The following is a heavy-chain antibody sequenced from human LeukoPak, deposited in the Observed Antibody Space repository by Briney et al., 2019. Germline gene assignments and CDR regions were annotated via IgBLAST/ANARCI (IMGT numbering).Heavy chain of an antibody. CDR3: ARGPSHYYDSSGYYYVTAFDI. Sequence: GGSLRLSCAASGFTFSSYWMSWVRQAPGKGLEWVANIKQDGSEKYYVDSVKGRFTISRNNAKNSLYLQMNSLRAEDTAVYYCARGPSHYYDSSGYYYVTAFDIWGQGTMVTVSS. V-gene: IGHV3-7*04. D-gene: IGHD3-22*01. J-gene: IGHJ3*02. CDR2: IKQDGSEK. CDR1: GFTFSSYW.